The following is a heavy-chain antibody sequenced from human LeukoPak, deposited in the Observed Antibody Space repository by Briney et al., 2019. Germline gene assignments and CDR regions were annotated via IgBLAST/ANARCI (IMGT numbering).Heavy chain of an antibody. CDR2: IYTSGST. D-gene: IGHD3-16*02. V-gene: IGHV4-4*07. J-gene: IGHJ4*02. CDR3: ASSIMITFGGVILPDY. CDR1: GGSISSYY. Sequence: PSETLSLTCTVSGGSISSYYWSWIRQPAGKGLEWIGRIYTSGSTNYNPSLKSRVTMSVDTSKNQFSLKLSSVTAADTAVYYCASSIMITFGGVILPDYWGQGTLVTVSS.